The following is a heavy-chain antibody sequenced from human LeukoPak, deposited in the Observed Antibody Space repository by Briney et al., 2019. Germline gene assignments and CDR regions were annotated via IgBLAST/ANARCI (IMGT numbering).Heavy chain of an antibody. CDR3: ARLGLGGAFDI. D-gene: IGHD2-15*01. J-gene: IGHJ3*02. V-gene: IGHV6-1*01. CDR1: GDSVSSNSAV. CDR2: TYYRSKWYN. Sequence: PSQTLSLTCAISGDSVSSNSAVWNWIRQSPSRGLEWLGRTYYRSKWYNDYAVSVKSRITIKPDTSKYQFSLQLNSATPEDTAVYYCARLGLGGAFDIWGQGTMVTVSS.